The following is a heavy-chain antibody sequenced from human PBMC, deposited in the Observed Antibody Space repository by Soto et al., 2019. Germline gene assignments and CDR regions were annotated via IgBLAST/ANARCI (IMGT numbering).Heavy chain of an antibody. CDR2: INAGNDNT. CDR3: ARGGSLYWYFYL. J-gene: IGHJ2*01. Sequence: ASVMVSCMASGYTFTSYAMHWVRQAPGQRLEWMGWINAGNDNTKYSQKFQGRVTITSDTSASTAYMELSSLRSEYTAVYYCARGGSLYWYFYLWGRGTLVTVS. CDR1: GYTFTSYA. D-gene: IGHD1-26*01. V-gene: IGHV1-3*01.